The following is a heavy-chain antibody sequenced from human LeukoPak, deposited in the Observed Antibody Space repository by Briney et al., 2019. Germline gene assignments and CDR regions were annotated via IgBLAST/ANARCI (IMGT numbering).Heavy chain of an antibody. CDR3: ARVHVSRWWFYGMDV. CDR2: INHSGST. CDR1: GGSFSGYY. Sequence: PSETLSLTCAVYGGSFSGYYWSWIRQPPGKGLEWIGEINHSGSTNYNPSLKSRVTISVDTSKNHLSLSLRSVTAADTGDYYCARVHVSRWWFYGMDVWGQGTTVTVSS. V-gene: IGHV4-34*01. J-gene: IGHJ6*02. D-gene: IGHD6-13*01.